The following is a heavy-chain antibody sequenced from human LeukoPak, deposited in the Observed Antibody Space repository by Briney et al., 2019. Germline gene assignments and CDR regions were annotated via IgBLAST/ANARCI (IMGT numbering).Heavy chain of an antibody. V-gene: IGHV3-30*18. Sequence: PGGSLGLSCAASGFTFSSYGMHWVRQAPGKGLEWVAVISYDGSNKYYADSVKGRFTISRDNSKNTLYLQMNSLRAEDTAVYYCAKTSYGDYGSDYWGQGTLVTVSS. D-gene: IGHD4-17*01. CDR3: AKTSYGDYGSDY. CDR1: GFTFSSYG. CDR2: ISYDGSNK. J-gene: IGHJ4*02.